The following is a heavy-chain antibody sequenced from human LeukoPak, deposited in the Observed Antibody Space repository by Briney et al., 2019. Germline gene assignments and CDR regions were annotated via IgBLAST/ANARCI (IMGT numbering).Heavy chain of an antibody. Sequence: GGSLRLSCAASGFTFSSYGMHWVRQAPGKGLEWVAVIWYDGSNKYYADSVKGRCTISRDNSKNTLYLQMNSLRAEDTAVYYCARDQRVYAFVFDAFDIWGQGTMVTVSS. D-gene: IGHD2-8*01. CDR1: GFTFSSYG. CDR3: ARDQRVYAFVFDAFDI. V-gene: IGHV3-33*01. J-gene: IGHJ3*02. CDR2: IWYDGSNK.